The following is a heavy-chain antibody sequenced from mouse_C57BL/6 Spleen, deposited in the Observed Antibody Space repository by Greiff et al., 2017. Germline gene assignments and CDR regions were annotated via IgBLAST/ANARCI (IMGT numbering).Heavy chain of an antibody. V-gene: IGHV1-82*01. CDR2: IYPGDGDT. CDR1: GYAFSSSW. J-gene: IGHJ2*01. CDR3: ARSANSYGSIRFDD. Sequence: VQLQQSGPELVKPGASVKISCKASGYAFSSSWMNWVKQRPGKGLEWIGRIYPGDGDTNYNGKFKGKATLTADKSSSTAYMQLSSLTSEASAVYFCARSANSYGSIRFDDWGQGTTLTVSS. D-gene: IGHD1-1*01.